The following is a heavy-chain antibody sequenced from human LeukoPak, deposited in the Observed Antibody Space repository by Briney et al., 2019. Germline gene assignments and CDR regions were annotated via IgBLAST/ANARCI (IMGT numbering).Heavy chain of an antibody. CDR2: VDPEDGET. CDR1: GYTFTDYY. V-gene: IGHV1-69-2*01. J-gene: IGHJ4*02. CDR3: ATTYGGNFPSAPLDY. Sequence: ASVKVSCKLSGYTFTDYYMHWVQQAPGKGLEWMGLVDPEDGETIYAEKFQGRVTITADTSTDTAYMELSSLRSEDTAVYYCATTYGGNFPSAPLDYWGQGTLVTVPS. D-gene: IGHD4-23*01.